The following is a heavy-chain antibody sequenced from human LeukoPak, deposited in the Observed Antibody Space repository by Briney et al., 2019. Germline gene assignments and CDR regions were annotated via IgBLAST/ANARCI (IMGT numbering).Heavy chain of an antibody. J-gene: IGHJ6*02. CDR2: ISGSSNTI. Sequence: GGSLRLSCAASGFTFSSYSMNWVRQAPGKGLEWVSFISGSSNTIYYADSVKGRFTISRDNANNSLYLQMNSLRAEDTAVYNCARDLTWINGMDVWGQGTTVTVSS. CDR1: GFTFSSYS. V-gene: IGHV3-48*01. D-gene: IGHD5-12*01. CDR3: ARDLTWINGMDV.